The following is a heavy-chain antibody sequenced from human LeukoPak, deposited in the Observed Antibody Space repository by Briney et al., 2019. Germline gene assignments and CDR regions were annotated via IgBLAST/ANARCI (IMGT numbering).Heavy chain of an antibody. CDR2: IHYTGGT. V-gene: IGHV4-59*01. J-gene: IGHJ4*02. CDR1: GGSINNYY. CDR3: ARTGSSGSFSDY. D-gene: IGHD3-10*01. Sequence: SSETLSLTCTVSGGSINNYYWSWIRQPPGKGLEWIGFIHYTGGTLYNPSLKSRVTLSVDVSKSQFSLSLTSATTADTAVYYCARTGSSGSFSDYWGQGTLVTVSS.